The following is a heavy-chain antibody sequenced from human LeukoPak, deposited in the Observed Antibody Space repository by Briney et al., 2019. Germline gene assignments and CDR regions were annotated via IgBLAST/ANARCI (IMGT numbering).Heavy chain of an antibody. D-gene: IGHD3-16*01. CDR3: AKGLRSDY. CDR1: ESTFSTYS. Sequence: GGSLRLSCAVSESTFSTYSMSWVRQAPGKGLEWVSSISPTGVGTWYADSVKGRFTISRDDSNNMLYLQMSNLRAEDTAVYYCAKGLRSDYWGQGILVTVSS. J-gene: IGHJ4*02. V-gene: IGHV3-23*01. CDR2: ISPTGVGT.